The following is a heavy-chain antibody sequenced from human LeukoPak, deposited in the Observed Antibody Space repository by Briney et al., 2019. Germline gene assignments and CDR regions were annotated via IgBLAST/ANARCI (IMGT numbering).Heavy chain of an antibody. V-gene: IGHV5-51*01. CDR1: GYSFTSYW. J-gene: IGHJ4*02. D-gene: IGHD6-19*01. Sequence: GESLKISCKGSGYSFTSYWLGWVRQMPGKGLEWMGIIYPGDSDTRYSPSFQGQVTISADKSISTAYLQWSSLKASDTAMYYCARLDSSGWYPYYFDYWGQGTLVAVSS. CDR2: IYPGDSDT. CDR3: ARLDSSGWYPYYFDY.